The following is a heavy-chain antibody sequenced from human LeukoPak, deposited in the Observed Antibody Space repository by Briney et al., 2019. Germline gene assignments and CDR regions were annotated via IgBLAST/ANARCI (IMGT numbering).Heavy chain of an antibody. CDR3: TRVVTPAHVFGDFDI. J-gene: IGHJ3*02. D-gene: IGHD4-23*01. Sequence: ESGPSLVKPTQTLTLTCSFSGFSLSTGGLGVGWFRQPPVKALEWLSLIYWDDDKDYIPPLKSSLTITNDISKNQVVLTMTNMDPVDTATFYCTRVVTPAHVFGDFDIWGQGTKVTVSS. CDR1: GFSLSTGGLG. V-gene: IGHV2-5*02. CDR2: IYWDDDK.